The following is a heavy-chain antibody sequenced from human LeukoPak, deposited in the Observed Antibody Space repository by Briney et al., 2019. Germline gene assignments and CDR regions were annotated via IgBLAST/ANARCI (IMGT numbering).Heavy chain of an antibody. J-gene: IGHJ4*02. D-gene: IGHD3-22*01. V-gene: IGHV3-21*01. CDR2: INTVATYI. Sequence: GWSLRLSCAASGFTFTSFSFNWVRQAPGKGLEWVSSINTVATYIYYADSVRGRFTISRDNAKNSVYLQMDSLRAEDTGVYYCARLRRNGDSGGFYYYYDYWGQGTLVTVSS. CDR1: GFTFTSFS. CDR3: ARLRRNGDSGGFYYYYDY.